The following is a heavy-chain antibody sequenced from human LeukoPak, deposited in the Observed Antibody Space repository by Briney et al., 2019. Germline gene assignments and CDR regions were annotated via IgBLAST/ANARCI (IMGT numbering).Heavy chain of an antibody. CDR1: GFTFSSYD. J-gene: IGHJ4*02. CDR2: ISGSGGRT. D-gene: IGHD6-6*01. Sequence: PGGSLRLSCAASGFTFSSYDMSWVRQAPGKGLEWVSAISGSGGRTYYADSVKGRFTISRDNSKNTLYLQMNSLRAEDTAVYSCANAGGVAARALFDHWGQGTLVTVSS. V-gene: IGHV3-23*01. CDR3: ANAGGVAARALFDH.